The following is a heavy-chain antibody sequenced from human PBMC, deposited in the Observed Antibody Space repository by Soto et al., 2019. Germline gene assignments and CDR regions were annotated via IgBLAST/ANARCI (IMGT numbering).Heavy chain of an antibody. CDR2: IIQDGGEQ. V-gene: IGHV3-7*01. Sequence: WGSLRLSCASSGFTFSAYWMSWVRQAPGKGLEWVANIIQDGGEQNSVDSVKGRFTVSRDNAKNSLYLQMNGLRAEDTAVYYCASEFGDHLKFFDYWGQGTLVTVAS. J-gene: IGHJ4*02. CDR3: ASEFGDHLKFFDY. CDR1: GFTFSAYW. D-gene: IGHD2-21*02.